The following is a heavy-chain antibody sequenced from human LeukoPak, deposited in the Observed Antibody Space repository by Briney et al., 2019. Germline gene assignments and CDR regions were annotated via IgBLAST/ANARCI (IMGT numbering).Heavy chain of an antibody. Sequence: GGSLRLSCAASGFTFKLYWMHWVRQVPGKRPVWVSRINDDGSDTIYADSVRGRFTISRDDAKNTVYLQMNSLRAEDTAVYYCAKIGGYCSGGSCYEHYFDYWGQGTLVTVSS. D-gene: IGHD2-15*01. J-gene: IGHJ4*02. V-gene: IGHV3-74*01. CDR2: INDDGSDT. CDR3: AKIGGYCSGGSCYEHYFDY. CDR1: GFTFKLYW.